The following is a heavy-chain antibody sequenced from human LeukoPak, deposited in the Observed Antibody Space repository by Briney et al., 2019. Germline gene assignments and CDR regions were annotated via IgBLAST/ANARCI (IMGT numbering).Heavy chain of an antibody. CDR1: GYTFTSYG. V-gene: IGHV1-2*02. CDR3: ARVILGLLDAFDI. D-gene: IGHD1-26*01. J-gene: IGHJ3*02. CDR2: INPNSGGT. Sequence: GASVKVSCKASGYTFTSYGISWVRQAPGQGLEWMGWINPNSGGTNYAQKFQGRVTMTRDTSISTAYMELSRLRSDDTAVYYCARVILGLLDAFDIWGQGTMVTVSS.